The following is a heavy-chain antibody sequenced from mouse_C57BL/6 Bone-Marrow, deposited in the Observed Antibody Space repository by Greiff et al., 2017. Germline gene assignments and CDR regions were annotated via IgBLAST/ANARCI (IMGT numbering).Heavy chain of an antibody. CDR3: ARAYYYGSWFAY. CDR1: GFTFSSYG. D-gene: IGHD1-1*01. CDR2: ISSGGSYT. J-gene: IGHJ3*01. Sequence: EVQGVESGGDLVKPGGSLKLSCAASGFTFSSYGMSWVRPTPDKRLEWVATISSGGSYTYYPDSVKGRFTISRDNAKNTLYLQMSSLKSEDTAMYYCARAYYYGSWFAYWGQGTLVTVSA. V-gene: IGHV5-6*01.